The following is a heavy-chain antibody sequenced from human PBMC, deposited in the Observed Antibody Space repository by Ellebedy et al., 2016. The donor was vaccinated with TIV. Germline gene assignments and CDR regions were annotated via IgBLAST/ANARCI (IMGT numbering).Heavy chain of an antibody. Sequence: GESLKISCAASGCTFSTYSMNWVRQAPGKGLEWVACIRSSTNSRSYADSVKGRFTVSRDDAENSLHLQMNSLRDEDTAVYYCARGGAGFDSMNRELSFDSWGQGTLVTVSS. J-gene: IGHJ4*02. CDR3: ARGGAGFDSMNRELSFDS. CDR2: IRSSTNSR. CDR1: GCTFSTYS. V-gene: IGHV3-48*02. D-gene: IGHD1-26*01.